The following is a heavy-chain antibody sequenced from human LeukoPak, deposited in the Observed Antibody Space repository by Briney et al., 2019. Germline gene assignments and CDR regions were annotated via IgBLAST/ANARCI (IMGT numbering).Heavy chain of an antibody. CDR2: IYYSGST. V-gene: IGHV4-39*07. D-gene: IGHD2-15*01. CDR1: GGSISGSSYF. J-gene: IGHJ4*02. CDR3: ARTKLGFCSGGSCYRYFDN. Sequence: SETLSLTCTVSGGSISGSSYFWSWIRQPPGKGLEWIATIYYSGSTYYSPSLRSRVTISVDTSKNQFSLNLSSVTAADTAVYFCARTKLGFCSGGSCYRYFDNWGQGTLVTVFS.